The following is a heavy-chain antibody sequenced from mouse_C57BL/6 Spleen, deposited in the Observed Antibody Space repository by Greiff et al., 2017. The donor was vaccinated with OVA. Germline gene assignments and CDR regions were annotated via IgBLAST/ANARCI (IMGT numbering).Heavy chain of an antibody. J-gene: IGHJ1*03. CDR2: ISSGSSTI. CDR3: ARDGYYFWYFDV. CDR1: GFTFSDSG. D-gene: IGHD2-3*01. V-gene: IGHV5-17*01. Sequence: EVKLVESGGGLVKPGGSLKLSCAASGFTFSDSGLHLFRPAPETGLSWVAYISSGSSTIYYADTVKGRFTISRDNAKNTLFLQMTSLRSEDTAMYYCARDGYYFWYFDVWGTGTTVTVSS.